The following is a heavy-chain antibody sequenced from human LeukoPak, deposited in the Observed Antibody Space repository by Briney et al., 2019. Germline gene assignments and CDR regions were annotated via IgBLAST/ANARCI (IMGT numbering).Heavy chain of an antibody. CDR1: GGSFSGYY. CDR2: INHSGST. Sequence: SETLSLTCAVYGGSFSGYYWSWIRQPPGKGLEWIGEINHSGSTNYNPSIKSRVTISVDTSKNQFSLKLSSVTAADTAVYYCARGHAQLWYYYYYMDVWGKGTTVTVSS. CDR3: ARGHAQLWYYYYYMDV. V-gene: IGHV4-34*01. J-gene: IGHJ6*03. D-gene: IGHD5-18*01.